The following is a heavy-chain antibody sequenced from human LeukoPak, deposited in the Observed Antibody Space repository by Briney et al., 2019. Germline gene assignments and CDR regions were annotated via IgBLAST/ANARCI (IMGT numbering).Heavy chain of an antibody. CDR2: ISESGDSI. J-gene: IGHJ4*02. D-gene: IGHD7-27*01. CDR1: GFTFSDYY. Sequence: PGVSLRLSCAASGFTFSDYYMTWIPQTPGKGLEWVSYISESGDSIYYADSARGRFTTSRDNAKSSLYLQMDSLRAEDTAVYYCGRGHWGLDNWGQGALVTVSS. CDR3: GRGHWGLDN. V-gene: IGHV3-11*04.